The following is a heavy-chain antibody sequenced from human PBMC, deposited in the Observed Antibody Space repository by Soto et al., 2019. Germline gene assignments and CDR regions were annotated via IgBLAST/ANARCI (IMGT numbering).Heavy chain of an antibody. V-gene: IGHV5-51*01. CDR3: ARHTPAISISDH. Sequence: GKGLEWMGVIFPRDSDTRYSPSFQGQVTISVDKSINTAYLQWSSLKASDTAVYYCARHTPAISISDHWGQGTLVTVSS. CDR2: IFPRDSDT. J-gene: IGHJ4*02. D-gene: IGHD2-15*01.